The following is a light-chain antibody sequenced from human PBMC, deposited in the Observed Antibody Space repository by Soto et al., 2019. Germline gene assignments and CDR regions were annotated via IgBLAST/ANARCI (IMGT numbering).Light chain of an antibody. J-gene: IGKJ1*01. CDR1: RSLQTW. CDR2: QAS. Sequence: DIQMTQTPSTLSASVGDRVTITCRASRSLQTWLAWYQQKPGKAPKLLIYQASSLQNGVPARFIGSGSGTEFTLTISSLQPDDVATYYCQQYTCLWTFGPGTKV. CDR3: QQYTCLWT. V-gene: IGKV1-5*03.